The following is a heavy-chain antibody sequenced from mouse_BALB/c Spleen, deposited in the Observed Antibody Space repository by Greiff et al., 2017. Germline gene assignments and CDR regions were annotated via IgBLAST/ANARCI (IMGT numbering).Heavy chain of an antibody. J-gene: IGHJ3*01. CDR3: ARQSGNPAWFAY. V-gene: IGHV5-6*01. Sequence: EVQLVESGGDLVKPGGSLKLSCAASGFTFSSYGMSWVRQTPDKRLEWVATISSGGSYTYYPDSVKGRFTISRDNAKNTLYLQMSSLKSEDTAMYYCARQSGNPAWFAYWGQGTLVTVSA. D-gene: IGHD1-3*01. CDR2: ISSGGSYT. CDR1: GFTFSSYG.